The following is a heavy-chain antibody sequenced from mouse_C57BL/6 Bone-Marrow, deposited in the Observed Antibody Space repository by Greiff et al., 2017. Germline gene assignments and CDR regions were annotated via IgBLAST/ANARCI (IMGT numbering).Heavy chain of an antibody. Sequence: EVQLVESGGGLVKPGGSLKLSCAASGFTFSDYGMHWVRQAPEKGLEWVAYISSGSSTIYYADTVKGRFTISSDNAKNTLFLQMTSLRSEDTAMYYCAKRDYYKGAMDYWGQGTSVTVSS. J-gene: IGHJ4*01. D-gene: IGHD2-12*01. CDR3: AKRDYYKGAMDY. V-gene: IGHV5-17*01. CDR2: ISSGSSTI. CDR1: GFTFSDYG.